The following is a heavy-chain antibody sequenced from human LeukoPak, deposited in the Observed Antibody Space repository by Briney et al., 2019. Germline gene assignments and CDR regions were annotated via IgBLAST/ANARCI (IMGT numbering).Heavy chain of an antibody. CDR2: IYYSGST. V-gene: IGHV4-39*07. D-gene: IGHD3-9*01. Sequence: SETLSLTCTVSGGSISSSSYYWGWIRQPPGKGLEWIGSIYYSGSTYYNPSLKSRVTISVDTSKNQFSLKLSSVTAADTDVYYCATDTLRYYDILTGYSPYFDYWGQGTLVTVSS. J-gene: IGHJ4*02. CDR3: ATDTLRYYDILTGYSPYFDY. CDR1: GGSISSSSYY.